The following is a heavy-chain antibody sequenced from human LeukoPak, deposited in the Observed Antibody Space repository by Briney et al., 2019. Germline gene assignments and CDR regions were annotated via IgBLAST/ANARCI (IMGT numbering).Heavy chain of an antibody. CDR2: MNPNSGNT. J-gene: IGHJ5*02. D-gene: IGHD3-10*01. Sequence: ASVKVSCEASGYTFTSYDINWVRQATGQGLEWMGWMNPNSGNTGYAQKFQGRVTMTRNTSISTAYMELSSLRSEDTAVYYCARVRTMVRGVIIPKTRYNWFDPWGQGTLVTVSS. V-gene: IGHV1-8*01. CDR1: GYTFTSYD. CDR3: ARVRTMVRGVIIPKTRYNWFDP.